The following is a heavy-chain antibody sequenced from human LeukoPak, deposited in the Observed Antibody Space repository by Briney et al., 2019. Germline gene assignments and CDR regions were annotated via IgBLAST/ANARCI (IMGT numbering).Heavy chain of an antibody. D-gene: IGHD6-13*01. V-gene: IGHV1-18*04. J-gene: IGHJ4*02. Sequence: GPVKVSCKASGYTFTGYYMHWVRQAPGQGLEWMGWINPNSGNTNYAQKLQGRVTMTTDTSTSTAYMELRSLRSDDTAVYYCARGNIAAAGTEGDWGQGTLVTVSS. CDR3: ARGNIAAAGTEGD. CDR2: INPNSGNT. CDR1: GYTFTGYY.